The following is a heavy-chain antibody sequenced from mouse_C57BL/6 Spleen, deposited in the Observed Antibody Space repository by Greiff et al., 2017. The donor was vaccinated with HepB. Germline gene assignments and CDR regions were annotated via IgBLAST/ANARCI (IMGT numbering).Heavy chain of an antibody. CDR3: AREDGSSLYAMDY. CDR2: INPSSGYT. Sequence: VQLQESGAELARPGASVKMSCKASGYTFTSYTMHWVKQRPGQGLEWIGYINPSSGYTKYNQKFKDKATLTADKSSSTAYMQLSSLTSEDSAVYYCAREDGSSLYAMDYWGQETSVTVSS. J-gene: IGHJ4*01. D-gene: IGHD1-1*01. V-gene: IGHV1-4*01. CDR1: GYTFTSYT.